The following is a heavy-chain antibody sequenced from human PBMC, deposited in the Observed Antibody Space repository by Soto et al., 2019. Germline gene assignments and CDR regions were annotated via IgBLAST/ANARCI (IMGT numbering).Heavy chain of an antibody. CDR3: ARASGGYCSGGRCYFDL. J-gene: IGHJ4*02. Sequence: GASVKVSCRASGYTLTNYYMHWVRQAPGQGLEWMGIINPSVSSTSYAQKFQGRVAMTRDTSTSTVYMELSSLRSDDTAVYYCARASGGYCSGGRCYFDLWGQGTQVTVS. D-gene: IGHD2-15*01. CDR2: INPSVSST. V-gene: IGHV1-46*01. CDR1: GYTLTNYY.